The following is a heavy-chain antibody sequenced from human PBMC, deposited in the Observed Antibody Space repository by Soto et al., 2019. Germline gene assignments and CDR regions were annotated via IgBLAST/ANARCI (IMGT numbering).Heavy chain of an antibody. Sequence: GASVKVSCKASGYTFTSYAMHWVRQAPGQRLEWMGWINAGNGNTKYSQKFQGRVTITRDTSASTAYMELSSLRSEDTAVYYCARACTEIRFGGVIPAAFDYWGQGTLVTVSS. CDR1: GYTFTSYA. CDR3: ARACTEIRFGGVIPAAFDY. CDR2: INAGNGNT. D-gene: IGHD3-16*02. J-gene: IGHJ4*02. V-gene: IGHV1-3*01.